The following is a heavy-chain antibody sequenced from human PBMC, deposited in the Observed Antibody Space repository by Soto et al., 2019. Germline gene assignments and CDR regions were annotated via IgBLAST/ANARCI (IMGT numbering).Heavy chain of an antibody. CDR1: GYTXSRNG. CDR3: VKDRDSNSWPSRDV. CDR2: SSPKSWSI. J-gene: IGHJ6*02. V-gene: IGHV1-18*01. Sequence: SXKVSFKTTGYTXSRNGSRLVRQAPGQGLEWMGWSSPKSWSIKYEQKFQGRVIMTTDTSTSAAYIELRSLRSDDTAVYYCVKDRDSNSWPSRDVWGPGTTVTVSS. D-gene: IGHD3-22*01.